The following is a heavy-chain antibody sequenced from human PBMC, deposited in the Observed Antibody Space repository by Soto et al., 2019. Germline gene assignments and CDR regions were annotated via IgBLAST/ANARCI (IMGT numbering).Heavy chain of an antibody. CDR3: ARECRAAVAGSVPCVPL. CDR2: ISIYNGNT. Sequence: QAQLVQTGAEAKKPGASVKVSCKTSGYSFTTYNINWLRQAPGQGLEWMGWISIYNGNTKYAQKDQGSVNRTTDTSTNTAYMELCSLRTGDTAVYYGARECRAAVAGSVPCVPLWGQGTLFTVSS. CDR1: GYSFTTYN. D-gene: IGHD6-19*01. V-gene: IGHV1-18*01. J-gene: IGHJ1*01.